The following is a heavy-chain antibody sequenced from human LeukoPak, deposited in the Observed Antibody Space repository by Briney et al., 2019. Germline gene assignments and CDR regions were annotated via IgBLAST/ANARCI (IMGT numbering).Heavy chain of an antibody. CDR1: GGSFSGYY. D-gene: IGHD1-26*01. V-gene: IGHV4-34*01. Sequence: PSETLSLPCAVYGGSFSGYYWSWIRQPPGKGLEWIGEINHSGSTNYNPSLKSRVTISVDTSKNQFSLKLSSVTAADTAVYYCARVYRGSYYFDYGGQGTLVTVSS. J-gene: IGHJ4*02. CDR3: ARVYRGSYYFDY. CDR2: INHSGST.